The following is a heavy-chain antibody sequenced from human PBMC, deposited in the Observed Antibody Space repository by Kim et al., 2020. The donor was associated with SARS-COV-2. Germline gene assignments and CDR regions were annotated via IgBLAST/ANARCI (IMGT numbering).Heavy chain of an antibody. Sequence: GGSLRLSCAASGFTFDDYTMHWVRQAPGKGLEWVSLISWDGGSTYYADSVKGRFTISRDNSKNSLYLQMNSLRTEDTALYYCAKGKSRSYGIFDYWGQGTLVTVSS. CDR2: ISWDGGST. J-gene: IGHJ4*02. D-gene: IGHD1-26*01. CDR1: GFTFDDYT. V-gene: IGHV3-43*01. CDR3: AKGKSRSYGIFDY.